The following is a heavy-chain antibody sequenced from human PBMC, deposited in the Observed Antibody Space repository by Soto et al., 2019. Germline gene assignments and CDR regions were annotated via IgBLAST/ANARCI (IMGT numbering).Heavy chain of an antibody. J-gene: IGHJ6*02. D-gene: IGHD3-22*01. Sequence: QVQLVQSGAEVKKPGASVKVSCKASGYTFTSYGISWVRQAPGQGLGWWGWISAYNGNTNYAQRLRGRVTMTTDTSTSTAYMELRSLRSDDTAVYYCARDWYYYDGWYYYGMDVWGQGTTVTVSS. CDR3: ARDWYYYDGWYYYGMDV. CDR2: ISAYNGNT. CDR1: GYTFTSYG. V-gene: IGHV1-18*01.